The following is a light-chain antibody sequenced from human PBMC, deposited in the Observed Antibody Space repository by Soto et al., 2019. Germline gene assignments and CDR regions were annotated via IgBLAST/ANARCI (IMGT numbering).Light chain of an antibody. Sequence: EIVMTQSPASLSVSPGERATLSCRASQSVRSNLALYQQKPGQAPSLIISGASTRAPGIPVRFSGSEAGTEFALTFTSLQSEDFAVYYCKHYTNWSTFGQGTRLEI. CDR1: QSVRSN. CDR3: KHYTNWST. J-gene: IGKJ5*01. V-gene: IGKV3-15*01. CDR2: GAS.